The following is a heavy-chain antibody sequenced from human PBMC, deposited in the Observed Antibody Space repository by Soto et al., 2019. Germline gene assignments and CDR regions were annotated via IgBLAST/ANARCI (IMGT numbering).Heavy chain of an antibody. CDR1: GFTFSNDG. CDR2: ISYDGNVA. CDR3: AKERPITNWDLDY. J-gene: IGHJ4*02. Sequence: QVQLLESGGGVVQPGRSLRLSCAASGFTFSNDGMHWVRQAPGKGLEWVIVISYDGNVAYYADSVKGRFTISGDNSKNTLYLPMNSLRTKDTAMYYCAKERPITNWDLDYWCQGTVVTVSS. V-gene: IGHV3-30*18. D-gene: IGHD1-1*01.